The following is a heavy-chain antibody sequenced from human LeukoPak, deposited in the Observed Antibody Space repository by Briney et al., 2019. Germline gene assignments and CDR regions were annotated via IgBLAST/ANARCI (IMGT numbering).Heavy chain of an antibody. V-gene: IGHV4-34*01. D-gene: IGHD1-26*01. J-gene: IGHJ4*02. Sequence: SETLSLTCAVYGGSFSGYYWSWIRQPPGKGLEWIGEINHSGSTNYNPSLKSRVTISVDTSKNQFSVKLSSVTAADTAVYYCARGLVGATIDYWGQGTLVTVSS. CDR1: GGSFSGYY. CDR2: INHSGST. CDR3: ARGLVGATIDY.